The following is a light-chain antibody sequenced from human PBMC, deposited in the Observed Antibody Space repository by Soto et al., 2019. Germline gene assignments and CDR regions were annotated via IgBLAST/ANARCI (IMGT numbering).Light chain of an antibody. J-gene: IGKJ5*01. Sequence: EIVMTQSPATLSVSPGERATLSCRASQSVTTNLAWYQQKPGQAPRLLIYGAFNRATGIPTRFSGSGSGTDFTLTITSLQSEDFAVYYCQQYNNWPPITFGQGTRLEIK. CDR3: QQYNNWPPIT. CDR2: GAF. V-gene: IGKV3-15*01. CDR1: QSVTTN.